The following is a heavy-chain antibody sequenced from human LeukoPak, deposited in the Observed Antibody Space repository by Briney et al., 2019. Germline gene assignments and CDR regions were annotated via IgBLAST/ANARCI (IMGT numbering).Heavy chain of an antibody. CDR3: ARGDDSSSWWYFDY. CDR1: GGSFSGYY. Sequence: KPSETLSLTCAVYGGSFSGYYWTWIRQPPGKGLEWIGEIDHSGSTNYNPSLKSRVTISVDTSKNQFSLKLSSVTAADTAVYYCARGDDSSSWWYFDYWGQGTLVTVSS. CDR2: IDHSGST. D-gene: IGHD6-13*01. J-gene: IGHJ4*02. V-gene: IGHV4-34*01.